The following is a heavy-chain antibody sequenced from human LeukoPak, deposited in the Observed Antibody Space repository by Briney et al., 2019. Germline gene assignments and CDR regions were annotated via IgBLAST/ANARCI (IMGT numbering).Heavy chain of an antibody. V-gene: IGHV4-39*02. CDR2: IYYSGST. Sequence: SETLSLTCTVSGGSIVSSDYHWGWIRQPPGKGLEWIGSIYYSGSTFYSPSPKSRVTISIDTSRNQFSLQLSSVTAADTAVYYCARDPLDYWGQGTLVTVSS. J-gene: IGHJ4*02. CDR1: GGSIVSSDYH. CDR3: ARDPLDY.